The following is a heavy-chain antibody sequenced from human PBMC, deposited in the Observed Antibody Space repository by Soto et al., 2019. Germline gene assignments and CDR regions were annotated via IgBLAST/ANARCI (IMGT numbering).Heavy chain of an antibody. J-gene: IGHJ4*02. D-gene: IGHD6-19*01. V-gene: IGHV3-23*01. CDR2: ISGSGA. Sequence: PGGSMRLSCAASGFTFSNYPMSWVRQAPGKGLEWVSVISGSGAFYADSVKGRFTISRDHSKNTLYLQMNSLRGDDTAVYYCAKDSWGGTVSGWSHYFWGQGTLVTVSS. CDR3: AKDSWGGTVSGWSHYF. CDR1: GFTFSNYP.